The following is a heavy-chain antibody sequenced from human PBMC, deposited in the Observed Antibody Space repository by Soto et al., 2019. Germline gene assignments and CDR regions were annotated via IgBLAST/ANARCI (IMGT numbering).Heavy chain of an antibody. CDR2: IYTSGST. Sequence: QVQLQESGPGLVKPSETLSLTCTVSGGSISSYYWSWIRQPAGKGLEWIGRIYTSGSTNYNPSLKSRVTMSVDTSKNQFPLKLSSVTAADTAVYYCATSIAGRWSYGMDVWGQGTTVTVSS. J-gene: IGHJ6*02. D-gene: IGHD6-6*01. CDR3: ATSIAGRWSYGMDV. CDR1: GGSISSYY. V-gene: IGHV4-4*07.